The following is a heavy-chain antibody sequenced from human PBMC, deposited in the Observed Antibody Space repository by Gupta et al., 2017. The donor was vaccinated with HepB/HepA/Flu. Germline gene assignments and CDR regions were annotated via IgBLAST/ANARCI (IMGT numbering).Heavy chain of an antibody. V-gene: IGHV3-7*01. D-gene: IGHD2-2*01. Sequence: EVQLVESGGGLVQPGGSLRLSCAASGFTFSSHWMTWVRQAPGKGLEWVANIKQDGSERKYVDSVKGRFTISRDNAMDSMYLQMNSLRAEDTAVYYCARGSGSSTRALDIWGQGTVVTVSS. J-gene: IGHJ3*02. CDR3: ARGSGSSTRALDI. CDR2: IKQDGSER. CDR1: GFTFSSHW.